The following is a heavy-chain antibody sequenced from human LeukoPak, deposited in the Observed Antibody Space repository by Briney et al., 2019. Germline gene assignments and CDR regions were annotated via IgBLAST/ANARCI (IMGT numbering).Heavy chain of an antibody. CDR3: ARTSRQTIFGVVVNYYYYYMDV. CDR1: GGSISSSSYY. CDR2: IYYSGST. Sequence: SETLSLTCTVSGGSISSSSYYWGWIRQPPGKGLEWIGSIYYSGSTYYNPSLKSRVTISVDTSKNQFSLKLSSVTAADTAVYYCARTSRQTIFGVVVNYYYYYMDVWGKGTTVTVSS. D-gene: IGHD3-3*01. V-gene: IGHV4-39*07. J-gene: IGHJ6*03.